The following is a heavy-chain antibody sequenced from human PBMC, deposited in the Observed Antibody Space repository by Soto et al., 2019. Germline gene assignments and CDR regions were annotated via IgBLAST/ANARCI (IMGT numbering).Heavy chain of an antibody. CDR3: ARRERYYGSPGWFDP. CDR2: VYYNENT. D-gene: IGHD3-10*01. J-gene: IGHJ5*01. Sequence: ASETLSLTCSVSGASINNFAYYWGWIRQPPGKGLEWIGTVYYNENTYYNPSLKSRVAISVGTAKNQFSLNLRSVTAADTAIYFCARRERYYGSPGWFDPWGQGTLVTVSS. CDR1: GASINNFAYY. V-gene: IGHV4-39*01.